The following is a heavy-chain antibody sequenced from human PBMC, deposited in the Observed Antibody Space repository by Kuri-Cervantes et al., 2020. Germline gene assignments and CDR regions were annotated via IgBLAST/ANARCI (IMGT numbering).Heavy chain of an antibody. V-gene: IGHV3-21*01. CDR1: GFTFSRYS. D-gene: IGHD3-10*01. CDR2: ISSSSSYI. J-gene: IGHJ4*02. CDR3: ARGLWFGEPYFDY. Sequence: GGSLRLSCAASGFTFSRYSMNWVRQAPGKGLEWVSSISSSSSYIYYTNSLKGRFTISRDNAKNSLFLQINSLRAEDTAVYYCARGLWFGEPYFDYWGQGTLVTVSS.